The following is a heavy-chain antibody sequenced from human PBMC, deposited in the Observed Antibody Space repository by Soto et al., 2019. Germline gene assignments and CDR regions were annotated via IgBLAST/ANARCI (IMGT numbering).Heavy chain of an antibody. CDR2: IIPIFGTA. J-gene: IGHJ6*02. CDR3: ARRGVGGRGQPGDCYGMDV. Sequence: SVKVSCKASGGTFSSYAISWVRQAPGQGLEWMGGIIPIFGTANYAQKFQGRVTITADESTSTAYMELSSLRSEDTAVYYCARRGVGGRGQPGDCYGMDVWAQGTTVPVSS. V-gene: IGHV1-69*13. CDR1: GGTFSSYA. D-gene: IGHD2-15*01.